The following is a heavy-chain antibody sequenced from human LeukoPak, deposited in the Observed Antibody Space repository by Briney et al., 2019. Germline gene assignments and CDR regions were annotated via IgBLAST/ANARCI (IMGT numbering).Heavy chain of an antibody. D-gene: IGHD3-10*01. Sequence: SETLSLTCTVSGGSISSYYWSWIRQPPGKGLEWIGYIYYSGSTNYNPSLKSRVTISVDTSKNQFSLKLSSVTAADTAVYYCARASRITMVRGVGHFDYWGQGTLVTVSS. V-gene: IGHV4-59*12. J-gene: IGHJ4*02. CDR1: GGSISSYY. CDR3: ARASRITMVRGVGHFDY. CDR2: IYYSGST.